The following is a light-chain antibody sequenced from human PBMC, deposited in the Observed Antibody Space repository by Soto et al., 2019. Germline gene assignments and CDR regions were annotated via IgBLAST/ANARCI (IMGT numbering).Light chain of an antibody. V-gene: IGLV1-40*01. J-gene: IGLJ1*01. CDR3: QSFDNGLLAYV. CDR1: DSNIGAGYD. Sequence: QSVLTQPPSVSGAPGQRVTISCTGSDSNIGAGYDVHWYQQLPGSAPKLLIFGNNDRPSGVPDRFSGSNSGTSASLAITGLQAEDEADYYCQSFDNGLLAYVFGTGTKVTVL. CDR2: GNN.